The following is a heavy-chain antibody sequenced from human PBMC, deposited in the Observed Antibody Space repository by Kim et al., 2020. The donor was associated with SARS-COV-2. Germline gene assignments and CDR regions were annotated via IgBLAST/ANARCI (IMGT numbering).Heavy chain of an antibody. V-gene: IGHV1-18*01. J-gene: IGHJ6*03. D-gene: IGHD3-22*01. CDR2: ISAYNGNT. Sequence: ASVKVSCKASGYTFTSYGISWVRQAPGQGLEWMGWISAYNGNTNYAQKLQGRVTMTTDTSTSTAYMELRSLRSDDTAVYYCARGPRITMIVSYYYYYMDVWGQGTTVTVSS. CDR1: GYTFTSYG. CDR3: ARGPRITMIVSYYYYYMDV.